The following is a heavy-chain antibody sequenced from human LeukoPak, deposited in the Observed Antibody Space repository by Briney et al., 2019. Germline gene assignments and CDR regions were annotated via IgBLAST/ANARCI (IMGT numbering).Heavy chain of an antibody. CDR2: MNPNSGNT. V-gene: IGHV1-8*01. CDR3: ARWFGEPPNWFDP. Sequence: ASVKVSCKASGYTFTSYDINWVRQATGQGLEWMGWMNPNSGNTGYAQKFQGRVTMTTDTSTSTAYMELRSLRSDDTAVYYCARWFGEPPNWFDPWGQGTLVTVSS. CDR1: GYTFTSYD. J-gene: IGHJ5*02. D-gene: IGHD3-10*01.